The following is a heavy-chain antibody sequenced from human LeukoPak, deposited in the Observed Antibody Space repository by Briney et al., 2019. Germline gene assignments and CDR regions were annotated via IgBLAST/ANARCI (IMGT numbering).Heavy chain of an antibody. Sequence: ASVKVSCKASGYTFTTYDINWVRQATGQGLEWMGWMNPNSGNTGYAQKFQGRVTMTRNTSISTAFMERSGLRSEDTAVYFCARRNTAMVAGLDYWGQGSLVTVSS. CDR3: ARRNTAMVAGLDY. CDR2: MNPNSGNT. J-gene: IGHJ4*02. V-gene: IGHV1-8*01. CDR1: GYTFTTYD. D-gene: IGHD5-18*01.